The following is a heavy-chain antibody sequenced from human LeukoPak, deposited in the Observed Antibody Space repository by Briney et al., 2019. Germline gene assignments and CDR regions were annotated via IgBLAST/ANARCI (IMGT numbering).Heavy chain of an antibody. CDR3: AKDPIRYGSGSYVDY. Sequence: SGGSLRLSCAASGFTFSSYAMSWVRQAPGKGLEWVAVIWYDGSNKYYADSVKGRFTISRDNSKNTLYLQMNSLRAEDTAVYYCAKDPIRYGSGSYVDYWGQGTLVTVSS. CDR2: IWYDGSNK. V-gene: IGHV3-33*06. J-gene: IGHJ4*02. CDR1: GFTFSSYA. D-gene: IGHD3-10*01.